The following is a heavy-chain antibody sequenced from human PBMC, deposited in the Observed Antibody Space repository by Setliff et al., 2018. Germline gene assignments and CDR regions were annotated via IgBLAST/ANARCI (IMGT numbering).Heavy chain of an antibody. D-gene: IGHD2-21*02. CDR1: RFSFDEFA. V-gene: IGHV3-43D*04. CDR3: AKDPNGDFVGAFDS. CDR2: ISWDGSST. Sequence: GGSLRLSCVASRFSFDEFAMHWVRQTPGKGLEWVSFISWDGSSTSYADSVTGRFTISRDNTKVSLFLQMNSLSTKDTALYYCAKDPNGDFVGAFDSWGRGTLVTVSS. J-gene: IGHJ5*01.